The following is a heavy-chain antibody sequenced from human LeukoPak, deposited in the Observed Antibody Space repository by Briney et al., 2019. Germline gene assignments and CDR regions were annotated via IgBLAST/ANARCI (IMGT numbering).Heavy chain of an antibody. Sequence: PSETLSLTCAVSGGSISSYYWSWIRQPPGKGLEWIGDIYDSGSTNYNPSLKSRATISLGTSKNQFSLKLSSVTAADTAVYYCARGWGFADYYYMDVWGEGTTVTVSS. V-gene: IGHV4-59*01. D-gene: IGHD3-10*01. CDR1: GGSISSYY. CDR2: IYDSGST. J-gene: IGHJ6*03. CDR3: ARGWGFADYYYMDV.